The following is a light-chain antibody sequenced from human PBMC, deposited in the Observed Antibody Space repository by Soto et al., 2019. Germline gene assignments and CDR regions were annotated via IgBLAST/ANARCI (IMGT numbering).Light chain of an antibody. CDR3: NQPYITPLT. J-gene: IGKJ4*01. V-gene: IGKV1-39*01. CDR2: AAS. Sequence: DIQMTQSPSSLSASVGDRVSFTCRASHSINTYFNWYQQKPGKAPKLLISAASSLQRGFPSGYRGSGSGTDFTLTISSLHTEDFATDYCNQPYITPLTFGGGTKVQTK. CDR1: HSINTY.